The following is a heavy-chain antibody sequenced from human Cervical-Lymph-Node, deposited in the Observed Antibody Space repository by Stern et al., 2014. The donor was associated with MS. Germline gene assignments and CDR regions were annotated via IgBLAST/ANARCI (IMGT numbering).Heavy chain of an antibody. CDR3: ASGTGSKRPTGNY. D-gene: IGHD3/OR15-3a*01. Sequence: VQLVESGAEVKKPGASVKVSCKASGYSFTSHYMHWVRQAPGQGLEWVGIIHPSGDSASYAQKLQGRGTMTRDTSTSTVYMELSSLRSEDTAVYYCASGTGSKRPTGNYWGQGTLVTVSS. CDR2: IHPSGDSA. CDR1: GYSFTSHY. V-gene: IGHV1-46*01. J-gene: IGHJ4*02.